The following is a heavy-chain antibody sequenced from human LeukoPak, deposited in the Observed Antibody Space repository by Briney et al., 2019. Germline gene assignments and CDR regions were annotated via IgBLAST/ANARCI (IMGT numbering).Heavy chain of an antibody. CDR1: GFTFRNYS. D-gene: IGHD2/OR15-2a*01. Sequence: GGSLRLSCSASGFTFRNYSMHWVRQGPGKGLEYVSAISSNGHTYYADSVKGRFTISRDNSKSTLYLQMSSLRPEDTAVYYCVKDNREEDWFDPWGQGTLVTVSS. V-gene: IGHV3-64D*09. CDR3: VKDNREEDWFDP. J-gene: IGHJ5*02. CDR2: ISSNGHT.